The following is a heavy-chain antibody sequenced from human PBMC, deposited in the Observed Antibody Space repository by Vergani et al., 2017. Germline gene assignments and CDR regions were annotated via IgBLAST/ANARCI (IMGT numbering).Heavy chain of an antibody. D-gene: IGHD1-1*01. Sequence: QVQLVESGGGVVQPGRSLRLSCAASGFTFSSYAMHWVRQAPGKGLEWVAVISYDGDTTYYEDSVKGRFTISRDNSKNTLFLQMHSLRVEDTALYYCAKFPLNITTPDRGDFWGQGSLVTVSS. CDR2: ISYDGDTT. CDR3: AKFPLNITTPDRGDF. CDR1: GFTFSSYA. J-gene: IGHJ4*02. V-gene: IGHV3-30*04.